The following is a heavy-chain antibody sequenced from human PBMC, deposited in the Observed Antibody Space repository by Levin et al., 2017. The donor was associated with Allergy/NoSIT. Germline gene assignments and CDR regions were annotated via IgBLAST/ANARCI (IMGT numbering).Heavy chain of an antibody. CDR3: AGMVRGVARR. V-gene: IGHV4-34*01. D-gene: IGHD3-10*01. Sequence: SETLSLTCAVYGGSFSGYYWSWIRQPPGKGLEWIGEINHSGSTNYNPSLKSRVTISVDTSKNQFSLKLSSVTAADTAVYYCAGMVRGVARRWGQGTLVTVSS. CDR2: INHSGST. CDR1: GGSFSGYY. J-gene: IGHJ4*02.